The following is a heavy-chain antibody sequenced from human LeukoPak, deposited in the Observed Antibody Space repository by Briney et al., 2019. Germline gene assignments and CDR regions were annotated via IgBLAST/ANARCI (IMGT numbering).Heavy chain of an antibody. CDR3: ARHLPDGAAFDI. Sequence: KSSETLSLTCTDSGGSINSTSHYWGWVRQPPGKGLEWIGSIYYTGISNYNPSLKSRVTISVDTSTNQFSLKLTSVTAADTAVYYCARHLPDGAAFDIWGQGTMVTVSS. J-gene: IGHJ3*02. CDR2: IYYTGIS. CDR1: GGSINSTSHY. V-gene: IGHV4-39*01. D-gene: IGHD3-10*01.